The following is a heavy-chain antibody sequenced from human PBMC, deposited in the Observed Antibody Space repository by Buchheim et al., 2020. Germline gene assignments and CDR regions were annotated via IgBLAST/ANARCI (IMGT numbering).Heavy chain of an antibody. V-gene: IGHV3-7*01. D-gene: IGHD1-14*01. CDR2: INPDGSDK. J-gene: IGHJ4*02. Sequence: EVQLVESGGDLVQPGGSLRLSCAASGFTFSNYWLTWIRQAPGEGLKWVANINPDGSDKYYVDSVKGRFTISRDNVENSMHLQMNSLRAEDSAVYYCVSWPSTGVTPRTNYWGQGTL. CDR3: VSWPSTGVTPRTNY. CDR1: GFTFSNYW.